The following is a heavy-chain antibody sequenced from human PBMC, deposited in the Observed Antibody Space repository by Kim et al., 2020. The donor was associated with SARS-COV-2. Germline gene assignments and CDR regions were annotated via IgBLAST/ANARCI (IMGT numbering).Heavy chain of an antibody. Sequence: NPHSSGTNYAQKFQGRVTMTRETSISTAYMELSRLRSDETAVYYCERGYDYWGQGTLVTVSS. J-gene: IGHJ4*02. D-gene: IGHD5-18*01. V-gene: IGHV1-2*02. CDR3: ERGYDY. CDR2: NPHSSGT.